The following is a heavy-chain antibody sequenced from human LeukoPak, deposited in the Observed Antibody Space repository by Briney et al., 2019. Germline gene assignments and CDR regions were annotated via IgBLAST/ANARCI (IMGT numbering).Heavy chain of an antibody. V-gene: IGHV1-2*02. CDR2: INPNSGGT. CDR3: ATLVLKFGELRHYYYYMDV. Sequence: ASVKVSCKASGYTFTGYYMHWVRQAPGQGLEWMGWINPNSGGTNYAQKFQGRVTMTRDTSVSTAYMELRSLRSDDTAVYYCATLVLKFGELRHYYYYMDVWGKGTTVTVSS. J-gene: IGHJ6*03. CDR1: GYTFTGYY. D-gene: IGHD3-10*01.